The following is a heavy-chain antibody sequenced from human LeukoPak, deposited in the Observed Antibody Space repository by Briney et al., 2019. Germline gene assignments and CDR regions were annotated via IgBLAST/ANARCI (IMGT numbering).Heavy chain of an antibody. Sequence: ASVKVSCKASGYTFTGYNLHWVRQAPGQGLEWMGWINPNSGGTNYAQKFQGRVTMTRDTSISTAYMELSRLRSDDTAVYYCASGEGIAAAGIFYWGQGTLVTVSS. CDR1: GYTFTGYN. J-gene: IGHJ4*02. CDR2: INPNSGGT. V-gene: IGHV1-2*02. CDR3: ASGEGIAAAGIFY. D-gene: IGHD6-13*01.